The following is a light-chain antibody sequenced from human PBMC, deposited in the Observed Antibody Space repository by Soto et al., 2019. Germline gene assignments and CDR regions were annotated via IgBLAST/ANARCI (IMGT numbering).Light chain of an antibody. V-gene: IGKV3-20*01. CDR1: QSVSGSY. CDR3: QQYGDSPRA. Sequence: EIVLTQSPGTLSLSPGERATLSCRASQSVSGSYLAWYQQKPGQAPGLLIYGASSRATGIPDRFSGSGSGTDFTLTISRLEPEDFAVYYCQQYGDSPRAFGQGTKVEIK. CDR2: GAS. J-gene: IGKJ1*01.